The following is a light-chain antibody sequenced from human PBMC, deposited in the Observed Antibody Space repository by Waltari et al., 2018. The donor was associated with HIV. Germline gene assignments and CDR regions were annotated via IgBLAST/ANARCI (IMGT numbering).Light chain of an antibody. CDR3: ASWDDMLRGWV. J-gene: IGLJ3*02. V-gene: IGLV1-44*01. Sequence: QSVVTQPPSASGTPGQRVTISCSGSSSNIGRNNVNWYQKFPGTAPKVLIYSNIVRPSGVPGRFSGSKSGTSASLVISGLQSEDEADYYCASWDDMLRGWVFGGGTKLTVL. CDR2: SNI. CDR1: SSNIGRNN.